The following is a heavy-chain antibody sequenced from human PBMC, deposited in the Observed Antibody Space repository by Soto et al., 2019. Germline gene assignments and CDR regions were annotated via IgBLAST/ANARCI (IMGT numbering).Heavy chain of an antibody. J-gene: IGHJ6*02. CDR1: GYTFTSYG. CDR2: INAHNGNT. D-gene: IGHD6-6*01. Sequence: QVQLVQSGAEVKKPGASVRVSCKASGYTFTSYGISWVRQAPGQGLEWMGRINAHNGNTNYAQNIQGRVTMTTDTSTSTAYVEMRSLRGDDTAVYYCARVEAEYSSSSGYHFYGMDVWGQGTTVTVSS. CDR3: ARVEAEYSSSSGYHFYGMDV. V-gene: IGHV1-18*01.